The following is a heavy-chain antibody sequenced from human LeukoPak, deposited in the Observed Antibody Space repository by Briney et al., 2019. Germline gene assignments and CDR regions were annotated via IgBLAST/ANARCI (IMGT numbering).Heavy chain of an antibody. V-gene: IGHV1-18*01. J-gene: IGHJ5*02. Sequence: ASVKVSCKASGYTLTSYGISWVRQAPGQGLEWMGWISAYNGNTNYAQKLQGRVTMTTDTSTSTAYMELRSLRSDDTAVYYCARVAGVATIRGWFDPWAQGTLVTVSS. D-gene: IGHD5-12*01. CDR1: GYTLTSYG. CDR2: ISAYNGNT. CDR3: ARVAGVATIRGWFDP.